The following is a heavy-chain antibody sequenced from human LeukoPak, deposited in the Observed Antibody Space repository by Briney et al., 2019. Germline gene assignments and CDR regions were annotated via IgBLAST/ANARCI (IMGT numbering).Heavy chain of an antibody. CDR3: AKGPTHYGIWTGYYLWPFDY. CDR1: VFTFSSYA. CDR2: INGSGGST. D-gene: IGHD3-9*01. J-gene: IGHJ4*02. V-gene: IGHV3-23*01. Sequence: GGSLTLSCAASVFTFSSYAMSWVHPPPRKGLEGVSAINGSGGSTYYAASAKGPFTISRDNSKNTLYLKVNSLRAEDTAVYYSAKGPTHYGIWTGYYLWPFDYWGQGTLVTVSS.